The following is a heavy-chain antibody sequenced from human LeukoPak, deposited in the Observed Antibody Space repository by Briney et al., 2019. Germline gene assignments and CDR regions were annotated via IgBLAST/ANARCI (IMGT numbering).Heavy chain of an antibody. Sequence: GASVKVSCKVSGYTRTELSMHWVRQAPGKGLEWMGGFDPEDGETIYAQRFQGRVTMTEDTSTDTAYMELSSLRSEDTAVYFCALLTTWLGDLLGGWFDPWGRGALITVSS. J-gene: IGHJ5*02. CDR3: ALLTTWLGDLLGGWFDP. CDR1: GYTRTELS. CDR2: FDPEDGET. D-gene: IGHD3-10*01. V-gene: IGHV1-24*01.